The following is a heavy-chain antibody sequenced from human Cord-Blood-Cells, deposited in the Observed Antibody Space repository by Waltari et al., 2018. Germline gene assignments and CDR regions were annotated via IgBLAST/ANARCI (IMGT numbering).Heavy chain of an antibody. V-gene: IGHV6-1*01. CDR1: GASVSSHSPA. Sequence: QVQLQQSGPGLVKLSQPPSLTCAISGASVSSHSPAWNWMGQSPSRGLELLGRTYYRSKLNNDYAVSMKSRTTIIPDTSKNPFCLQMNSVTPEDTAVYYCARRNRDRRAFDIWGQGTMVTVSS. J-gene: IGHJ3*02. CDR2: TYYRSKLNN. CDR3: ARRNRDRRAFDI. D-gene: IGHD2-15*01.